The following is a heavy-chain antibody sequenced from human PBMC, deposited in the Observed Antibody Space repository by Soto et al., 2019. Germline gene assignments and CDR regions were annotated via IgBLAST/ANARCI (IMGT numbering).Heavy chain of an antibody. J-gene: IGHJ2*01. D-gene: IGHD5-12*01. CDR2: IIPIFGTA. Sequence: QVQLVQSGAEVKKPGSSVTVSCKASGATFSSYTISWVRQAPGQGLEWMGGIIPIFGTANYAQKFQGRVTXTXXXSXXTAYMELSSLRSEDTAVYYCARGNHRWLQLWYFDLWGRGTLVTVSS. CDR3: ARGNHRWLQLWYFDL. CDR1: GATFSSYT. V-gene: IGHV1-69*05.